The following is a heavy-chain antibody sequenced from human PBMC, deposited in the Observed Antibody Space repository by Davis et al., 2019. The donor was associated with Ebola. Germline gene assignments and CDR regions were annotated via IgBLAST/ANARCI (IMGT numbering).Heavy chain of an antibody. V-gene: IGHV4-34*01. CDR3: ARDLRYYYYYGMDV. CDR1: GGSFSGYY. CDR2: INHSGST. J-gene: IGHJ6*02. D-gene: IGHD4-17*01. Sequence: MPSETLSLTCAVYGGSFSGYYWSWIRQPPGKGLEWIGEINHSGSTNYNPSLKSRVTISVDTSKNQFSLKLSSVTAADTAVYYCARDLRYYYYYGMDVWGQGTTVTVSS.